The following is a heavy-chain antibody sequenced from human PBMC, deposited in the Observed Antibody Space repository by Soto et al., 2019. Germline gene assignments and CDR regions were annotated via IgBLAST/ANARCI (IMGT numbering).Heavy chain of an antibody. J-gene: IGHJ5*02. CDR3: ARDSPYTRFPSYSSSWYVSNNWFDP. Sequence: ASVKVSCKASGYTFTSYGISWVRQAPGQGLEWMGWISAYNGNTNYAQKLQGRVTMTTDTSTSTAYMELRSLRSDDTAVYYCARDSPYTRFPSYSSSWYVSNNWFDPWG. D-gene: IGHD6-13*01. V-gene: IGHV1-18*01. CDR1: GYTFTSYG. CDR2: ISAYNGNT.